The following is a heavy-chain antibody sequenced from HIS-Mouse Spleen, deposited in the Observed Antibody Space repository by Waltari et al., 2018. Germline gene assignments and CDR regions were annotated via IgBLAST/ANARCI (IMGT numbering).Heavy chain of an antibody. V-gene: IGHV4-39*07. J-gene: IGHJ2*01. CDR2: IYYSGRT. Sequence: QLQLQESGPGLVKPSETLSLTCTVPGGSISSSSSYWGWIRQPPGKGLEWIGSIYYSGRTYYNPSLKSRVTISVDTSKNQFSLKLSSVTAADTAVYYCAREIPYSSSWYDWYFDLWGRGTLVTVSS. D-gene: IGHD6-13*01. CDR3: AREIPYSSSWYDWYFDL. CDR1: GGSISSSSSY.